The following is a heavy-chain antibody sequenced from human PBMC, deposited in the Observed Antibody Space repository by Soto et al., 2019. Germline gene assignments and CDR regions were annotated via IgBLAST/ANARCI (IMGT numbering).Heavy chain of an antibody. D-gene: IGHD3-10*01. CDR2: CNPNNGST. J-gene: IGHJ4*01. V-gene: IGHV1-2*02. Sequence: QVQLVYCGAEVTKSGASVKVSCKASGDTFIAHYIHWMRQSPGKGFLWIGWCNPNNGSTKYAQKFQASVTMTRDTSITTVYVEISSLKSNDTAVYFCARAVPPYFGPGSLHAYFAYWGPGTLVTVSS. CDR3: ARAVPPYFGPGSLHAYFAY. CDR1: GDTFIAHY.